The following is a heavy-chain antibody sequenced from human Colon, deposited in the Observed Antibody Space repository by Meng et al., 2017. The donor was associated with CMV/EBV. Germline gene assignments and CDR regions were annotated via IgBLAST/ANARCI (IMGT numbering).Heavy chain of an antibody. CDR2: ISGSGGSA. CDR1: GFIFSSYA. CDR3: ASHTGTGSRPFDY. D-gene: IGHD4-17*01. Sequence: GGSLRLSCAASGFIFSSYAMTWVRQAPGKGLEWVSSISGSGGSAYYADSVKGRFFISRDNSRSTLYLQMNSLRVEDTAVYYCASHTGTGSRPFDYWGQGTLVTVSS. J-gene: IGHJ4*02. V-gene: IGHV3-23*01.